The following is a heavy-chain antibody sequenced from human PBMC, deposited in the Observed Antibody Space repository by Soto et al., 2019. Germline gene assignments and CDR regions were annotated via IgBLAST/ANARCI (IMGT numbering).Heavy chain of an antibody. CDR2: IKRKIDVETT. J-gene: IGHJ6*01. CDR1: GFTFSDAW. V-gene: IGHV3-15*01. D-gene: IGHD3-10*01. Sequence: EVQLVESGGGMVMPGGSLRLSCAASGFTFSDAWMTWIRQAPGKGLQCVGRIKRKIDVETTDYAAPVKGRFTISRDDSKNTRYLQMNSLKVEDTAMYYCVTDRGGGMDVGGQGTTVTVSS. CDR3: VTDRGGGMDV.